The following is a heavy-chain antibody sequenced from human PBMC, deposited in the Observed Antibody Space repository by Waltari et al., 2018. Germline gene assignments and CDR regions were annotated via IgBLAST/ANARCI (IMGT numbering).Heavy chain of an antibody. CDR3: ARALSGGDRPSWFDP. J-gene: IGHJ5*02. Sequence: QVQLQESGPGLVKPSATLSLTCTVSGYSISSGYYWGWIRQPPWKGLEWIGSIYHSGSTYYSPSLKSRVTISVDTSKNQFSLKLSSVTAADTAVYYCARALSGGDRPSWFDPWGQGTLVTVSS. V-gene: IGHV4-38-2*02. CDR2: IYHSGST. D-gene: IGHD3-10*01. CDR1: GYSISSGYY.